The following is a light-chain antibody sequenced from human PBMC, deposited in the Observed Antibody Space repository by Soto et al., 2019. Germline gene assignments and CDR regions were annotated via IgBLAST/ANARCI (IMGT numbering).Light chain of an antibody. CDR1: QTLLYFANNLNY. V-gene: IGKV4-1*01. CDR2: WAS. J-gene: IGKJ4*01. Sequence: IVMTQSPESLALSLCARPSINCKSSQTLLYFANNLNYLAWYQQKPGQPPRLLIYWASTRESGVPDRFSGSGSETDFTLTISSLQAEDVAVYYCQQYYNTPLTFGGGTKVDIK. CDR3: QQYYNTPLT.